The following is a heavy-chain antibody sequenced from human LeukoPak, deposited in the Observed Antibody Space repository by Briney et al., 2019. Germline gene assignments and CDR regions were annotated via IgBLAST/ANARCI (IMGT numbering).Heavy chain of an antibody. CDR2: IYTSGST. CDR3: ARGRYFDWAVDY. V-gene: IGHV4-4*07. D-gene: IGHD3-9*01. J-gene: IGHJ4*02. Sequence: SETLSLTCTVSGGSISSYYWSWIRQPAGKGLEWIGRIYTSGSTNYNPSLKSRVTISVDTSKNQFSLKLSPVTAADTAVYYCARGRYFDWAVDYWGQGTLVTVSS. CDR1: GGSISSYY.